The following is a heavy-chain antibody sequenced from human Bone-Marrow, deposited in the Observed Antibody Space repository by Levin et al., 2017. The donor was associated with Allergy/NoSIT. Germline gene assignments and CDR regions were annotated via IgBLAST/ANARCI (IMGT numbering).Heavy chain of an antibody. V-gene: IGHV3-21*01. CDR1: GFTFSTYS. Sequence: GESLKISCAASGFTFSTYSMNWVRQAPGQGLEWVSSITTDGSYIYSADSMKGRFTISRDNAKGSLYLQMNSLRAEDTAVYYCARTYYASGSYSYYFDHWGQGTLVTVSS. CDR3: ARTYYASGSYSYYFDH. CDR2: ITTDGSYI. J-gene: IGHJ4*02. D-gene: IGHD3-10*01.